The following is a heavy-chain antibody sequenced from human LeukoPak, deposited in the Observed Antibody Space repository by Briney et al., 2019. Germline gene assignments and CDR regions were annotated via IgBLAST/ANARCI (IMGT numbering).Heavy chain of an antibody. D-gene: IGHD1-7*01. Sequence: SETLSLTCTVSGGSISNYYWSWIRQPPGKALEWIGYIYYTGTTKYNPSLKSRATISLDTSKNQFSLKLTSVTAADTAVYHCARGNWNYGSSMDVWGQGTTVTVSS. CDR3: ARGNWNYGSSMDV. CDR2: IYYTGTT. CDR1: GGSISNYY. V-gene: IGHV4-59*01. J-gene: IGHJ6*02.